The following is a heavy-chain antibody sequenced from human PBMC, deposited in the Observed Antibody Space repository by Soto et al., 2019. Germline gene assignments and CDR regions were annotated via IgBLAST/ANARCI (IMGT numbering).Heavy chain of an antibody. Sequence: EVQLVESGGGLVQPGGSLRLSCAASGFTFSTYAMHWVRQAPGKGLEYVSLISGDGRSTYYANSVKGRFTISRDNSKNTLYLQMGSLRAEDMAVYYWARVCSTTSCYGAFDIWGQGTMVSVSS. CDR1: GFTFSTYA. CDR3: ARVCSTTSCYGAFDI. J-gene: IGHJ3*02. V-gene: IGHV3-64*01. D-gene: IGHD2-2*01. CDR2: ISGDGRST.